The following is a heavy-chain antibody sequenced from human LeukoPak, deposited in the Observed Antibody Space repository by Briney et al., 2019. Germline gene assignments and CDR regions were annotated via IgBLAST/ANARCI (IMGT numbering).Heavy chain of an antibody. V-gene: IGHV1-2*02. CDR2: INPDSGGT. CDR1: GYTFPAYY. CDR3: ASSVSSRWAIIDY. Sequence: GASVKVSCKASGYTFPAYYMHWVRQAPGQGLDWLGWINPDSGGTNYAQKFQGRVTMTRDPSISTAYMELSRLSSDDTAVYYCASSVSSRWAIIDYWGQGTLVTVSS. D-gene: IGHD6-13*01. J-gene: IGHJ4*02.